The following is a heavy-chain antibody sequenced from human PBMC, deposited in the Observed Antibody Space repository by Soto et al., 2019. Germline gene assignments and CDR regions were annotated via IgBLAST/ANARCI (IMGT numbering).Heavy chain of an antibody. Sequence: GGSMRLSCAAAGFTFSSYGRHWVRQAPGKGLEWVAVIWYDGSNKYYADSVKGRFTISRDNSKNTLYLQMNSLRSEDTAVYYCARDTGCGMDVWGQGTTVTVSS. CDR2: IWYDGSNK. CDR1: GFTFSSYG. CDR3: ARDTGCGMDV. D-gene: IGHD6-19*01. J-gene: IGHJ6*02. V-gene: IGHV3-33*01.